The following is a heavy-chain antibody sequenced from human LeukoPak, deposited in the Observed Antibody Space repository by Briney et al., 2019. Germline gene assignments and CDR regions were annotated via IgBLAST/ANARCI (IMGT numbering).Heavy chain of an antibody. J-gene: IGHJ3*02. D-gene: IGHD5-18*01. CDR1: GFTFSDYY. Sequence: GGSLRLSCAASGFTFSDYYMSWIRQAPGKGLEGVSFITGSSCSINYADSVKGRFTISRDNAKSSMYLQMNSLRAEDTAVYFCARVVYRYCYAFDIWGQGTEVTVSS. CDR2: ITGSSCSI. CDR3: ARVVYRYCYAFDI. V-gene: IGHV3-11*05.